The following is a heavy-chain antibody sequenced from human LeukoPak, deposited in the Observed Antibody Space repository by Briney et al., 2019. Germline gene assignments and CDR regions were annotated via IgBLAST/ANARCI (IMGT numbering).Heavy chain of an antibody. J-gene: IGHJ4*02. Sequence: GASLRLSCAASGFTFSSYAMSWVRQAPGKGLEWVSAISGSGGSTYYADSVKGRFTISRDNSKNTLYLQMNSLRAEDTAVYYCAKESDFWSGYPIFFDYWGQGTLVTVSS. CDR2: ISGSGGST. V-gene: IGHV3-23*01. CDR3: AKESDFWSGYPIFFDY. D-gene: IGHD3-3*01. CDR1: GFTFSSYA.